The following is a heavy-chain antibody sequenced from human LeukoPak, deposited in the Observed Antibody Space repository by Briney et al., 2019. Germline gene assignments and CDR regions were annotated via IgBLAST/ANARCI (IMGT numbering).Heavy chain of an antibody. CDR2: IYWDDDK. Sequence: SGPTLVNPTQTLTLTCTFSGFSLSTSGVGVGWIRQPPGKALEWLALIYWDDDKRYSPSLESRLTITKDTSKNQVVLTMTNTDPVDTATYYCARAVYSNQWGPSYFDYWGQGTLVTVSS. D-gene: IGHD4-11*01. CDR1: GFSLSTSGVG. CDR3: ARAVYSNQWGPSYFDY. J-gene: IGHJ4*02. V-gene: IGHV2-5*02.